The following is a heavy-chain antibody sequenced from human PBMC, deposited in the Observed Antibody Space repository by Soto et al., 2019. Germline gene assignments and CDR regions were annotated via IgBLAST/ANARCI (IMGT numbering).Heavy chain of an antibody. V-gene: IGHV3-30*03. D-gene: IGHD6-19*01. CDR3: AGNSGYSSGWGAFDI. CDR2: ISYDGSNK. J-gene: IGHJ3*02. CDR1: GFTFSSYG. Sequence: GGSLRLSCAASGFTFSSYGMHWVRQAPGKGLEWVAVISYDGSNKYYADSVKGRFTISRDNSKNTLYLQMNSLRAEDTAVYYCAGNSGYSSGWGAFDIWGQGTMVTVSS.